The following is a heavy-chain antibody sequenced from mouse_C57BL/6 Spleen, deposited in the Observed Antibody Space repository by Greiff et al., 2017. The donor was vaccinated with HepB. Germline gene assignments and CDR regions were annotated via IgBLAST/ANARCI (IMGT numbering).Heavy chain of an antibody. CDR2: IYPGDGDT. Sequence: QVQLKQSGPELVKPGASVKISCKASGYAFSSSWMNWVKQRPGKGLEWIGRIYPGDGDTNYNGKFKGKATLTADKSSSTAYMQLSSLTSEDSAVYFCARCWDEYYFDYWGQGTTLTVSS. D-gene: IGHD4-1*01. CDR3: ARCWDEYYFDY. CDR1: GYAFSSSW. V-gene: IGHV1-82*01. J-gene: IGHJ2*01.